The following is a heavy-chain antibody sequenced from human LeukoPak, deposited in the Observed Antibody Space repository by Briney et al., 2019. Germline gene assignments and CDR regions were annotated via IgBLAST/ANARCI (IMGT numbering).Heavy chain of an antibody. V-gene: IGHV3-21*01. Sequence: GGSLRLSCAASGFTFSSYSMNWVRQAPGKGLEWVSSISSSSSYIYYADSVKGRFTISRDNAKNSLYLQMNSLRAEDTAVYYCAREGLAIQLWLRGHDAFDIWGQGTMVTVSS. CDR3: AREGLAIQLWLRGHDAFDI. J-gene: IGHJ3*02. D-gene: IGHD5-18*01. CDR2: ISSSSSYI. CDR1: GFTFSSYS.